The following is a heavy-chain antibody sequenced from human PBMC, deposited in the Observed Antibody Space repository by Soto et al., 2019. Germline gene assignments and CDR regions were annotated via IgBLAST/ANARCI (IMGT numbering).Heavy chain of an antibody. CDR2: ISWNSGSI. CDR1: GFSFDDYA. Sequence: GGSLRLSCAASGFSFDDYAMHWVRHAPGKGLEWVSGISWNSGSIGYADSVKGRFTISRDNAKNSLYLQMNSLRSEDTAFYYCAKDHYFGSGSSFYGMDVWGQGTTVTVSS. J-gene: IGHJ6*02. V-gene: IGHV3-9*01. D-gene: IGHD3-10*01. CDR3: AKDHYFGSGSSFYGMDV.